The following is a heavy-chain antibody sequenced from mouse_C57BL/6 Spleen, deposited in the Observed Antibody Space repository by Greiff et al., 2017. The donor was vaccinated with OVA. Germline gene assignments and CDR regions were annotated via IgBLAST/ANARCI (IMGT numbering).Heavy chain of an antibody. CDR1: GFTFSSYA. CDR3: AREPPTVVATDYAMDY. Sequence: DVHLVESGGGLVKPGGSLKLSCAASGFTFSSYAMSWVRQTPEKRLEWVATISDGGSYTYYPDNVKGRFTISRDNAKNNLYLQMSHLKSEDTAMYYCAREPPTVVATDYAMDYWGQGTSVTVSS. J-gene: IGHJ4*01. CDR2: ISDGGSYT. D-gene: IGHD1-1*01. V-gene: IGHV5-4*01.